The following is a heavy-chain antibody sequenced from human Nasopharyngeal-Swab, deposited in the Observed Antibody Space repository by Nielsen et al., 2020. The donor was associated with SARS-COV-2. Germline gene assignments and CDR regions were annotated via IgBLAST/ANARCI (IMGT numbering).Heavy chain of an antibody. CDR3: AREKGIDEVRVTAMPYYFDY. CDR2: ISYDGSNK. CDR1: GFTFSSYA. Sequence: GESLKISCAASGFTFSSYAMHWVRQAPGKGLEWVAVISYDGSNKYYADSVKGRFTISRDNSKNTLYLQMNSLRAEDTAVYYCAREKGIDEVRVTAMPYYFDYWGQGTLVTVSS. V-gene: IGHV3-30-3*01. D-gene: IGHD2-21*02. J-gene: IGHJ4*02.